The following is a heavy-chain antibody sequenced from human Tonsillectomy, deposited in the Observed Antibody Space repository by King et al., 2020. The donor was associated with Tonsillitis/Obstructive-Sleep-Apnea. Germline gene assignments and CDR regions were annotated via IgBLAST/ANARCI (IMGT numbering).Heavy chain of an antibody. CDR2: ISTSGRTT. V-gene: IGHV3-23*04. Sequence: VQLVESGGGLVQPGGSLRLSCTASGFTFSNYAMRWVRQAPGKGLQWVSGISTSGRTTYYADSVKGRFTISRDNSRDTVYLQMDSLRAEDTAVYYCAKGCLNVNSTYDLDYWGQGTLVTVSS. J-gene: IGHJ4*02. CDR1: GFTFSNYA. D-gene: IGHD4-11*01. CDR3: AKGCLNVNSTYDLDY.